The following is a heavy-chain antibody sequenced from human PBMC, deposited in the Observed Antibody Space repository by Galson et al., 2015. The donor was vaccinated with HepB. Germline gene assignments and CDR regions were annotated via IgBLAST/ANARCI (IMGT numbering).Heavy chain of an antibody. CDR3: ARELAEGFDY. D-gene: IGHD6-13*01. V-gene: IGHV3-21*06. CDR1: GFTFSTYI. J-gene: IGHJ4*02. CDR2: IGSNSENR. Sequence: SLRLSCAASGFTFSTYIMNWVRQAPGKGLDWVSSIGSNSENRFYADSMKGRFTISRDNAKNSLYLQINSLRAEDTAVYYCARELAEGFDYWGQGTLVTVSS.